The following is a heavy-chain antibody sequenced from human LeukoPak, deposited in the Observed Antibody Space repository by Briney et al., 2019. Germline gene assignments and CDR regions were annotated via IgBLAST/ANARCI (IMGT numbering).Heavy chain of an antibody. J-gene: IGHJ4*02. CDR2: IYNSGST. CDR3: ARARPDTAMAVDY. V-gene: IGHV4-59*01. CDR1: GGSISIYY. D-gene: IGHD5-18*01. Sequence: SETLSLTCTVSGGSISIYYWSWIRQPPGKGMEWVGYIYNSGSTNYNPSLKSRVTVSVDTSKNQFSLKLSSVTAADTAVYYCARARPDTAMAVDYWGQGTLVTVSS.